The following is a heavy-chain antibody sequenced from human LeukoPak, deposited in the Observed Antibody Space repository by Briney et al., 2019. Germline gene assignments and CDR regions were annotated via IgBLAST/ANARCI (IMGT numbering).Heavy chain of an antibody. CDR3: ARYQYHYDSSGYPVDY. CDR1: GGTFSSYT. Sequence: SVKVSCKASGGTFSSYTISWVRQAPGQGLEWMGRIIPILGIANYAQKFQGRVTITADKSTSTAYMELSSLRSEDTAVYYCARYQYHYDSSGYPVDYWGQGTLVTVSS. V-gene: IGHV1-69*02. D-gene: IGHD3-22*01. J-gene: IGHJ4*02. CDR2: IIPILGIA.